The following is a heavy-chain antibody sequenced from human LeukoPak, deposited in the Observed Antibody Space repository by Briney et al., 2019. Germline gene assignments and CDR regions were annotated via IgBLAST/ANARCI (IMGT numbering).Heavy chain of an antibody. V-gene: IGHV1-18*01. Sequence: GASVKVSCKASGYTFTSYGISWVRQAPGQGLEWMGWISAYNGNTNYAQKLQGRVTMTTDTSTSTAYMELRSLRSDDTAVYYCARDLSPSGLSDPTAMGLFDYWGQGTLVTVSS. CDR3: ARDLSPSGLSDPTAMGLFDY. D-gene: IGHD5-18*01. J-gene: IGHJ4*02. CDR2: ISAYNGNT. CDR1: GYTFTSYG.